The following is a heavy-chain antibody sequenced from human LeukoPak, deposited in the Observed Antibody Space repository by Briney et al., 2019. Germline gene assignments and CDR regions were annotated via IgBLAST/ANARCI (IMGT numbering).Heavy chain of an antibody. D-gene: IGHD2-8*01. CDR3: ARETNDAFNI. CDR2: IWFDGSNK. Sequence: GGTLNLSCVASGCTVSSYAMYWVRQAPGKGLEWVAVIWFDGSNKYYVDSVKGRFTISRDNSKNTLYLQMNSLRDEDTAVYYCARETNDAFNIWDRGTMVTVSS. J-gene: IGHJ3*02. V-gene: IGHV3-33*01. CDR1: GCTVSSYA.